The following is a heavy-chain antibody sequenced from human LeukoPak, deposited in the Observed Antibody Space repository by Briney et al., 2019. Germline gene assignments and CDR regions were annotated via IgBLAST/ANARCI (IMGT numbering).Heavy chain of an antibody. J-gene: IGHJ5*02. D-gene: IGHD4-11*01. V-gene: IGHV4-59*01. CDR1: GGSLSNYY. CDR3: AREYGNYFGWFDP. CDR2: ISYSGTT. Sequence: SETLSLTCTVSGGSLSNYYWNWIRQPPGKGLEWIGFISYSGTTNHNPSLKSRVAISLDTYRNQFSLKLSSVTAADTAVYYCAREYGNYFGWFDPWGQGTLVTVSS.